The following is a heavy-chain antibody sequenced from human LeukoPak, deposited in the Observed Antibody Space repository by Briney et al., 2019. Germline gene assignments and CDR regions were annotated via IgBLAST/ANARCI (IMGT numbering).Heavy chain of an antibody. D-gene: IGHD3-10*01. J-gene: IGHJ6*02. CDR1: GFTFSSYG. Sequence: GRSLRLSCAASGFTFSSYGMHWVRQAPGKGLEWVAVIWYDGSNKYYADSVKGRFTISRENAKNTVYVQMNSLRAEDTAVYYCARDLLVRGVNYYYYYYGMDVWGQGTTVTVSS. CDR2: IWYDGSNK. CDR3: ARDLLVRGVNYYYYYYGMDV. V-gene: IGHV3-33*01.